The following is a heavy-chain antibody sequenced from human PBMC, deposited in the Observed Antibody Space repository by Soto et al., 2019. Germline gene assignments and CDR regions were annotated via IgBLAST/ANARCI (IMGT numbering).Heavy chain of an antibody. CDR1: GFTFSTYT. J-gene: IGHJ4*02. D-gene: IGHD2-2*01. CDR2: IIQSGET. CDR3: AKARQPDGRWPFDH. Sequence: EVLLLESGGGLVQSGGSLRLTCAASGFTFSTYTMSWVRQAPGEGLEWVSGIIQSGETFYADSVKGRFTISRDNSNNMLYLQMHSLRADDTAGYYCAKARQPDGRWPFDHWGQGTLVTVSS. V-gene: IGHV3-23*01.